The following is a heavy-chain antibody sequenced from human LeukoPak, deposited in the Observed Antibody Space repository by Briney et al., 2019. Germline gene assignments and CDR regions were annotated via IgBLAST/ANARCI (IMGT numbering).Heavy chain of an antibody. J-gene: IGHJ6*04. CDR2: INHSGST. D-gene: IGHD3-10*01. CDR3: ARPITMVRGARDV. Sequence: SETLSLTCAVYGGSFSGYYWSWIRQPPGKGLEWIGEINHSGSTNYNPSLKSRVTISVDTSKNQFSLKLSSVTAADTAVYYCARPITMVRGARDVWGKGTTVTISS. CDR1: GGSFSGYY. V-gene: IGHV4-34*01.